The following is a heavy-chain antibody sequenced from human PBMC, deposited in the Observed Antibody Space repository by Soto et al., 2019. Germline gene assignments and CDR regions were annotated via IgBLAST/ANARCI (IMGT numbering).Heavy chain of an antibody. CDR2: ISNSGDT. Sequence: QVQLQESGPGLVEPSQTLPLSCAVSVDSISSGSHYWTWIRHQPGKGLDWIGYISNSGDTYDNPSNKSRISISLDTSKDQFTLELNYVTAADTAVEYRGANVTGSSKVDPWGQGTLVTVSS. V-gene: IGHV4-31*11. D-gene: IGHD3-10*01. CDR1: VDSISSGSHY. J-gene: IGHJ5*02. CDR3: GANVTGSSKVDP.